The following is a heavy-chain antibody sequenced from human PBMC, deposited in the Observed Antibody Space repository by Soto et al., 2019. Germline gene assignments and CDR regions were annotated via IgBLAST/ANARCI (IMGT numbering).Heavy chain of an antibody. D-gene: IGHD3-22*01. CDR3: ATDYYDSSGYDAFDI. CDR2: IIPIFGTA. V-gene: IGHV1-69*01. CDR1: GGTFSSYA. Sequence: QVQLVQSGAEVQKPGSSVKVSCKASGGTFSSYAISWVRQAPGQGLKWMGGIIPIFGTANYAQKFQGRVTITADESTSTAYMELSSLRSEDTAVYYCATDYYDSSGYDAFDIWGQGTMVTVSS. J-gene: IGHJ3*02.